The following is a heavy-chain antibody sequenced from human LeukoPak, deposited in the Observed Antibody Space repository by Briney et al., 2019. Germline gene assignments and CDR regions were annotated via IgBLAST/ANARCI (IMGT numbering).Heavy chain of an antibody. CDR1: GFTFSDYA. J-gene: IGHJ4*02. V-gene: IGHV3-9*01. CDR3: AKGPFGRETTRAYFDY. CDR2: ICWNGGSI. D-gene: IGHD3-3*01. Sequence: GGSLRLSCAASGFTFSDYAMHWVRPAPGKGLEWVAGICWNGGSIYYADSVKGRFTISRDNAKNILYLQMNSLRAEDTALYYWAKGPFGRETTRAYFDYWGQGTLVTVSS.